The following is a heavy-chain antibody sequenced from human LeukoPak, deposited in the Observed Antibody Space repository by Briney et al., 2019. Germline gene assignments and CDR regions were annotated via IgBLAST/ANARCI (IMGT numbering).Heavy chain of an antibody. CDR1: GFPFSSYP. V-gene: IGHV3-7*01. CDR2: IKQDGSEK. J-gene: IGHJ3*02. Sequence: GGSLTLSCAASGFPFSSYPMSWVRQAPGKGLEWVANIKQDGSEKYYVDSVKGRFTISRDNAKNSLYLQMNSLRAEDTAVYYCARDELPVGSGWYPDAFDIWGQGTMVTVSS. CDR3: ARDELPVGSGWYPDAFDI. D-gene: IGHD6-19*01.